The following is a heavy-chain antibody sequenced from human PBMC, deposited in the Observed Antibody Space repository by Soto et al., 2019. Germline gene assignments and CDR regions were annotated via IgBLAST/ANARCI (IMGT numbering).Heavy chain of an antibody. CDR2: IWYDGSNK. Sequence: PGGSLRLSCAASGFTFSSYGMHWVRQAPGKGLEWVAVIWYDGSNKYYADSVKGRFTISRDNSKNTLYLQMNSLRAEDTAVYYCARDERDYYDSRGDNYGMDVWGQGTTVTVSS. J-gene: IGHJ6*02. V-gene: IGHV3-33*01. D-gene: IGHD3-22*01. CDR3: ARDERDYYDSRGDNYGMDV. CDR1: GFTFSSYG.